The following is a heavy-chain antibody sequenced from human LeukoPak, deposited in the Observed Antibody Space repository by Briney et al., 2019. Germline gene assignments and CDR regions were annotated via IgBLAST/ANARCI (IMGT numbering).Heavy chain of an antibody. V-gene: IGHV1-69*04. Sequence: VASVKVSCKASGGTFSSYAISWVRQAPGQGLEWMGRIIPILGIANYAQKFQGRVTITADKSTSTAYMELSSLRSEDTAVYYCATPYYYGSGSSLYYFEFWGQGTLVTVSS. CDR2: IIPILGIA. J-gene: IGHJ4*02. CDR1: GGTFSSYA. CDR3: ATPYYYGSGSSLYYFEF. D-gene: IGHD3-10*01.